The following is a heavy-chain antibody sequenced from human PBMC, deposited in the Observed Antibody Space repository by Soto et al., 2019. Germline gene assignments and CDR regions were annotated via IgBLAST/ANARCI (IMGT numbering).Heavy chain of an antibody. Sequence: QLQLQESGPGLVKHSETLSLTCTVSGVSISSSSYFWGWSRQPPGKGLEWIGTSYYSGRTYSNPSLTSRITISVDTSKNQFSLDLNFVTAADPAVYYCASLQQQLVLGGQGTLVTVSS. D-gene: IGHD6-13*01. CDR2: SYYSGRT. CDR3: ASLQQQLVL. J-gene: IGHJ1*01. CDR1: GVSISSSSYF. V-gene: IGHV4-39*01.